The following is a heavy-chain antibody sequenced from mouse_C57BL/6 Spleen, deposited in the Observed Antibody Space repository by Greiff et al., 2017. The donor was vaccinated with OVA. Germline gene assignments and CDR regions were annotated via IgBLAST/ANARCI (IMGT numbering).Heavy chain of an antibody. Sequence: VQLQQSGAELARPGASVKLSCKASGYTFTSYGISWVKQRTGQGLEWIGEIYPRSGNTYYNEKFKGKATLTADKSSSTAYMELRSLTSEDSAVYFCARRLYDGYYGDYWGQGTTLTVSS. CDR3: ARRLYDGYYGDY. V-gene: IGHV1-81*01. J-gene: IGHJ2*01. D-gene: IGHD2-3*01. CDR1: GYTFTSYG. CDR2: IYPRSGNT.